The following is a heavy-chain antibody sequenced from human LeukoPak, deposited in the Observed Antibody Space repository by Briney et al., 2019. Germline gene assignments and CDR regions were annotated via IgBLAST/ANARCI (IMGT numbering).Heavy chain of an antibody. CDR2: IIPIFGTA. J-gene: IGHJ6*03. Sequence: SVKVSCKASGGTFSSYAISWVRQAPGQGLEWMGGIIPIFGTANYAQKFQGRVTITADKSTSTAYMELSSLRSEDTAVYYCARVDVVVVAATRPTPYYYMDVWGKGTTVTVSS. CDR3: ARVDVVVVAATRPTPYYYMDV. D-gene: IGHD2-15*01. CDR1: GGTFSSYA. V-gene: IGHV1-69*06.